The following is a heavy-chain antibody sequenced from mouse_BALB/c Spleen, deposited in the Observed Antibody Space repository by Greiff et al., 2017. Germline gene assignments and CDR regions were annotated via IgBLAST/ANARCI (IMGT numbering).Heavy chain of an antibody. CDR1: GFTFSSYG. Sequence: EVQLVESGGDLVKPGGSLKLSCAASGFTFSSYGMSWVRQTPDKRLEWVATISSGGSYTYYPDSVKGRFTISRDKAKNTLYLQMSSLKSEDTAMYYCARHETTVVATDRYFDYWGQGTTLTVSS. CDR3: ARHETTVVATDRYFDY. D-gene: IGHD1-1*01. CDR2: ISSGGSYT. J-gene: IGHJ2*01. V-gene: IGHV5-6*01.